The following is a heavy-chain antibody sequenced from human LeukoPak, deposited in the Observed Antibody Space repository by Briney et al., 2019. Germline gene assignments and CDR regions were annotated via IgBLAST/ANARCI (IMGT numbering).Heavy chain of an antibody. J-gene: IGHJ3*02. D-gene: IGHD2-15*01. CDR3: ALYCSGGRCYPIGGAFDI. CDR1: GFTFSSYD. CDR2: ISRSGDST. Sequence: GGSLRLSCAASGFTFSSYDKSWVRQAPGKGLEWVSAISRSGDSTYYVDSVKGRFTISRDNSKNTLYLQMNSLRAEDTAVYYCALYCSGGRCYPIGGAFDIWGRGTMVTVSS. V-gene: IGHV3-23*01.